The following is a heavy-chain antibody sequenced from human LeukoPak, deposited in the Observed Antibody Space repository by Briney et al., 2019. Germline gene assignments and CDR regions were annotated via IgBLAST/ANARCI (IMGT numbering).Heavy chain of an antibody. V-gene: IGHV1-3*01. Sequence: ASAKVSCKASGYTFTTYAIHWVRQAPGQGLQWMGWISVGDGNTNYSQKFQGRVTLTRDTSASTAYMELTSLISEDTAAYYCARGYSGVVPAAHPDFWGQGTPVTVSS. CDR1: GYTFTTYA. CDR3: ARGYSGVVPAAHPDF. CDR2: ISVGDGNT. D-gene: IGHD2-2*01. J-gene: IGHJ4*01.